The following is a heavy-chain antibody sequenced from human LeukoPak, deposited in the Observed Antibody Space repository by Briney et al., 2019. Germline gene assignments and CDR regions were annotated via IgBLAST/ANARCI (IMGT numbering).Heavy chain of an antibody. V-gene: IGHV3-23*01. CDR3: AKGRSGVSSAAINY. CDR2: LSGSGGST. D-gene: IGHD2-2*01. CDR1: GFTFSSYA. Sequence: GGSLRLSCAASGFTFSSYAMTWVRQAPGKGLEWVSGLSGSGGSTYYADSAKGRFTISRDNSKNTLHLQMNSLRAEDTAVYSCAKGRSGVSSAAINYWGQGTLVTVSS. J-gene: IGHJ4*02.